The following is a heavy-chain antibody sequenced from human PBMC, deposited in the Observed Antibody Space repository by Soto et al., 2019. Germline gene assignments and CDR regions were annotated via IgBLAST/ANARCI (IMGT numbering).Heavy chain of an antibody. J-gene: IGHJ6*02. D-gene: IGHD6-13*01. V-gene: IGHV4-59*01. Sequence: QVQLQESGPGLVKPSETLSLTCTVSGGSISSYYWSWIRQPPGKGLEWIGYIYYSGSTNYNPSLKSRVTISVDTSKNQFSLKLSSVTAADTAVYYCARASSYSSKPYTYYYGMDVWGQGTTVTVSS. CDR1: GGSISSYY. CDR2: IYYSGST. CDR3: ARASSYSSKPYTYYYGMDV.